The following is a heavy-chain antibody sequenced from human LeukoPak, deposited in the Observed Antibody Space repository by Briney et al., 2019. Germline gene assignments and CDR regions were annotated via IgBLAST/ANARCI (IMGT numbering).Heavy chain of an antibody. CDR3: ARGLGYCSSTNCSELYNWFDP. D-gene: IGHD2-2*03. J-gene: IGHJ5*02. CDR1: GGSISSGSYY. Sequence: SETLSLTCTVSGGSISSGSYYWSWIRQPAGKGLEWIGRIYTSGSTNYNPSLKSRVTISVDTSKNQFSLKLSSVTAADTAVYYCARGLGYCSSTNCSELYNWFDPWGQATLVTVSS. CDR2: IYTSGST. V-gene: IGHV4-61*02.